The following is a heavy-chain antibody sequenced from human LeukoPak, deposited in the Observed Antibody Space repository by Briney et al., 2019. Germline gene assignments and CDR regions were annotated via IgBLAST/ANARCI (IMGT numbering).Heavy chain of an antibody. CDR3: TKEGTFGFHDQFDFDF. J-gene: IGHJ3*01. CDR2: LSADGGTL. Sequence: AESLRLSCAASGCTFRNYCMHWVRQAPGKGLEWVAVLSADGGTLYYADSVKGRFLISTYNYKNTLLFQMNSLTAEKTAVYYCTKEGTFGFHDQFDFDFWGRGTMVTVTS. V-gene: IGHV3-30*18. CDR1: GCTFRNYC. D-gene: IGHD3-3*01.